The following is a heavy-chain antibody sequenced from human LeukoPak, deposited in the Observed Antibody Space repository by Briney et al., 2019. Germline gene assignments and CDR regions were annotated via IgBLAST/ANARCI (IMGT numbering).Heavy chain of an antibody. CDR3: AREERRFGELSPFDY. CDR2: TYYRSKWYN. CDR1: GDSVSSNRAA. D-gene: IGHD3-10*01. J-gene: IGHJ4*02. V-gene: IGHV6-1*01. Sequence: SQTLSLTCAISGDSVSSNRAAWNWIRQSPLRGLEWLGRTYYRSKWYNDYAVSVKLRITISPDTSKNQFSLQLTSVTPEDTAVYYCAREERRFGELSPFDYWGQGTLVTVSS.